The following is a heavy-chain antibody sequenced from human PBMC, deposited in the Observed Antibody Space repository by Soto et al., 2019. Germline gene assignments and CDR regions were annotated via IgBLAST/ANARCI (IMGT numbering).Heavy chain of an antibody. V-gene: IGHV3-23*01. D-gene: IGHD6-19*01. J-gene: IGHJ5*02. CDR2: ISGSGDCT. Sequence: GGCLRLSCAASGFTFSSYAMNWVRQAPGKGLEWVSIISGSGDCTYYAESVKGRFTISRDNSQNTLYLQMNSLRAEDTAVYYCARDQCSFAKDSWFDPWGQGILVTVSS. CDR3: ARDQCSFAKDSWFDP. CDR1: GFTFSSYA.